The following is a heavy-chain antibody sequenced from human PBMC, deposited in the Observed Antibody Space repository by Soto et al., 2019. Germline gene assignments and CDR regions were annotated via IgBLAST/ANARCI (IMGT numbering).Heavy chain of an antibody. CDR2: ISGSGGST. CDR1: GFTFSSYA. CDR3: ANSLGYCSSTSCLPGGVDV. D-gene: IGHD2-2*01. Sequence: GSLRLSCTASGFTFSSYAMSWVRQAPGKGLEWVSAISGSGGSTYYADSVKGRFTISRDNSKNTLYLQMNSQRAEDTAVYYCANSLGYCSSTSCLPGGVDVWGQGTTVTVSS. V-gene: IGHV3-23*01. J-gene: IGHJ6*02.